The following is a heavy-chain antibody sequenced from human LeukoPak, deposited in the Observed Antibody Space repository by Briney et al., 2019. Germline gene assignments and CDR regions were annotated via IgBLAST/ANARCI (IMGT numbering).Heavy chain of an antibody. CDR2: IIPIFGTA. CDR1: GGTFSSYA. J-gene: IGHJ4*02. V-gene: IGHV1-69*05. CDR3: ASGCSASSTSCYDY. Sequence: ASVKVSCKASGGTFSSYAISWVRQAPGQGLEWMGGIIPIFGTANYAQKFQGRVTITTDESTSTAYMELSSLRSEDTAVYYCASGCSASSTSCYDYWGQGTLVTVSS. D-gene: IGHD2-2*01.